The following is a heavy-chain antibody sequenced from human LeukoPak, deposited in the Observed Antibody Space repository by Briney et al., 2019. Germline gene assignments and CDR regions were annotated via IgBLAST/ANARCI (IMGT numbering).Heavy chain of an antibody. CDR2: IYSSGST. J-gene: IGHJ4*02. D-gene: IGHD1-26*01. CDR3: AKSGGYGLIDY. Sequence: SSEALSLTCTVSGASVSGSPYYWGWIRQPPGKGLEWIGSIYSSGSTYYNASLQSRVTISIETSKNQISLRLNSVTAADTAIYYCAKSGGYGLIDYWGQGTLVTVSS. V-gene: IGHV4-39*01. CDR1: GASVSGSPYY.